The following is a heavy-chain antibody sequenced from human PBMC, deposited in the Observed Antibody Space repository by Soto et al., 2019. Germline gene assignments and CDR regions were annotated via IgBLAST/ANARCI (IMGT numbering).Heavy chain of an antibody. V-gene: IGHV3-33*01. CDR2: IWYDGSNK. Sequence: QVQLVESGGGVVQPGRSLRLSCAASGFTFSSYGMHWVRQAPGKGLEWVAVIWYDGSNKYYADSVKGRFTISRDNSKNTLYLQMNSLTAEDTAVYYCARDTSQTDYWGQGTLVTVSS. J-gene: IGHJ4*02. CDR1: GFTFSSYG. CDR3: ARDTSQTDY. D-gene: IGHD3-16*01.